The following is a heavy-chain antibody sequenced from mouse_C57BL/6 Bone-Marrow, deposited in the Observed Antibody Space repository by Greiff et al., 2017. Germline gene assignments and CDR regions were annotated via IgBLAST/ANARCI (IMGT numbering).Heavy chain of an antibody. CDR1: GYTFTSYW. CDR3: ARGDGYGGRYCDV. D-gene: IGHD2-3*01. CDR2: IYPGSGST. Sequence: VQLQQPGAELVKPGASVKMSCKASGYTFTSYWITWVKQSPGQGLEWIGDIYPGSGSTNYNAKFTSQATLTVYSSSRTAYIQLSRLKSEDSAVYYCARGDGYGGRYCDVWGTGTTVTVSS. J-gene: IGHJ1*03. V-gene: IGHV1-55*01.